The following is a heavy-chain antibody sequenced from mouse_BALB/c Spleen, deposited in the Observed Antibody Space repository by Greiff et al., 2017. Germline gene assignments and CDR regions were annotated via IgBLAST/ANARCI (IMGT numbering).Heavy chain of an antibody. Sequence: EVQGVESGGGLVQPGGSRKLSCAASGFTFSSFGMHWVRQAPEKGLEWVAYISSGSSTIYYADTVKGRFTIARDNPKNTLFLQMTSLMSEDTAMYYCARSGLTYYYAMDYWGQGTSVTVSS. J-gene: IGHJ4*01. D-gene: IGHD3-3*01. CDR1: GFTFSSFG. CDR2: ISSGSSTI. V-gene: IGHV5-17*02. CDR3: ARSGLTYYYAMDY.